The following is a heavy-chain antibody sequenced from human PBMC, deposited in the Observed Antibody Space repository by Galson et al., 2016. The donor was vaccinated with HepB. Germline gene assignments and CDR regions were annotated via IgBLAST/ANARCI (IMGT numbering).Heavy chain of an antibody. CDR2: IWHDGSKK. CDR3: AGGDPWYRSGWGPDY. J-gene: IGHJ4*02. D-gene: IGHD6-19*01. CDR1: GFTFKTYA. Sequence: SLRLSCAASGFTFKTYAMHWVRQAPGKGLDWVAVIWHDGSKKYFADSTKGRFTVSRDNSKNTLYLQMNSLGVEDTAVYYCAGGDPWYRSGWGPDYGGQGTLVAVSS. V-gene: IGHV3-33*01.